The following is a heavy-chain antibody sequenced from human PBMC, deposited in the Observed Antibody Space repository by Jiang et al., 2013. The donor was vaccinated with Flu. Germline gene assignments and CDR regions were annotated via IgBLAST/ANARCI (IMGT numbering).Heavy chain of an antibody. D-gene: IGHD3-22*01. CDR1: GGSVSSSSYY. Sequence: PSETLSLTCTVSGGSVSSSSYYWGWIRQPPGKGLEWIGSTHSGGSTYYNPSLKSRLTISMDTSKNQFSLKLSSVTATDTAVYYCARRHYYDSSGHYYEGWFDPWGQGTLVTVSS. V-gene: IGHV4-39*01. CDR3: ARRHYYDSSGHYYEGWFDP. J-gene: IGHJ5*02. CDR2: THSGGST.